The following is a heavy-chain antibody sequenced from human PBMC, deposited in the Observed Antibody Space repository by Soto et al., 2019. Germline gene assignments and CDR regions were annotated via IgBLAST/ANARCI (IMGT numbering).Heavy chain of an antibody. D-gene: IGHD2-2*01. CDR1: GFTFSSYG. CDR3: AKDFIVVVPAATRYYYYYGMDV. Sequence: GGSLRLSXAASGFTFSSYGMHWVRQAPGKGLEWVAVISYDGSNKYYADSVKGRFTISRDNSKNTLYLQMNSLRAEDTAVYYCAKDFIVVVPAATRYYYYYGMDVWGQGTAVTVSS. J-gene: IGHJ6*02. CDR2: ISYDGSNK. V-gene: IGHV3-30*18.